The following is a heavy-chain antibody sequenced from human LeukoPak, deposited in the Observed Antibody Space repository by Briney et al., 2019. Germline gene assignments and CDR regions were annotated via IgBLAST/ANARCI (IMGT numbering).Heavy chain of an antibody. Sequence: SETLSLTCIVSGGSTSSSDYYWGWIRPPPGKGLEWIVTIYHSGSTYYNPSLKSRVTISVDTSKNQFSLKLSSVTAADTAVYYCASLTTLNVAAIFDYWGQGTLVTVSS. V-gene: IGHV4-39*07. CDR2: IYHSGST. CDR3: ASLTTLNVAAIFDY. J-gene: IGHJ4*02. CDR1: GGSTSSSDYY. D-gene: IGHD6-25*01.